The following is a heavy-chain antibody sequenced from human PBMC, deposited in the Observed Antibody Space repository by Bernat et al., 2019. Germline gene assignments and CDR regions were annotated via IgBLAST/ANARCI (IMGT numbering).Heavy chain of an antibody. CDR3: AKGESSSFGGWFDS. CDR2: ISGSGGST. Sequence: EVQLLESGGGLVQPGGSLRLSCAASGFTFSSYAMSWVRQAPGKGLEWVSAISGSGGSTYYTDSVKGRFTISRDNSKNTLYLQMNGLRAEDTAVYYCAKGESSSFGGWFDSWGQGTLVTVSS. J-gene: IGHJ5*01. D-gene: IGHD3-16*01. CDR1: GFTFSSYA. V-gene: IGHV3-23*01.